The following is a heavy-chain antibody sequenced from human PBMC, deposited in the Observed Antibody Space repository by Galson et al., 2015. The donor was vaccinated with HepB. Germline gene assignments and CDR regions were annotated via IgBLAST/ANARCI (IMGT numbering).Heavy chain of an antibody. J-gene: IGHJ5*02. CDR3: ARDPLDDYYDISGYYNMLDH. V-gene: IGHV3-30*03. Sequence: SLRLSCAVSGFTFTNYVMHWVRQAPGKGLEWLAVISFDGRNTFYADSVEGRFTISRDNSRNTMDLQMNSLRPEDTAIYFCARDPLDDYYDISGYYNMLDHWGQGTLVTVSS. CDR1: GFTFTNYV. CDR2: ISFDGRNT. D-gene: IGHD3-22*01.